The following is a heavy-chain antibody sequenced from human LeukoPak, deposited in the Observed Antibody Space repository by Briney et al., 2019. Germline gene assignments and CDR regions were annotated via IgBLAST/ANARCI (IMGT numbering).Heavy chain of an antibody. D-gene: IGHD6-19*01. CDR1: GGSFSGYY. CDR3: ARVPAGHYFDY. Sequence: PSETLSLTCAVYGGSFSGYYWSWIRQPPGKGLEWIGEINHSGSTNYNPSLKSRVTISVDTSKNQFSLKLSSVTAADTAVYYCARVPAGHYFDYWGQGTLVTVSS. V-gene: IGHV4-34*01. J-gene: IGHJ4*02. CDR2: INHSGST.